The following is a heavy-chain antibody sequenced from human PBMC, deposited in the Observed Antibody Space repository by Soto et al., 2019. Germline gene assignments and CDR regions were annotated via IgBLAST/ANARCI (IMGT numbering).Heavy chain of an antibody. J-gene: IGHJ6*02. Sequence: SVKVSCKASGDTFSSYAISWVRPAPGQGLEWMGGIIPIFGTANYAQKFQGRVTITADKSTSTAYMELSSLRSDEKAVYYCATDKVDTAMADAPLYGMDVWGQGTTVTVSS. CDR2: IIPIFGTA. D-gene: IGHD5-18*01. CDR3: ATDKVDTAMADAPLYGMDV. V-gene: IGHV1-69*06. CDR1: GDTFSSYA.